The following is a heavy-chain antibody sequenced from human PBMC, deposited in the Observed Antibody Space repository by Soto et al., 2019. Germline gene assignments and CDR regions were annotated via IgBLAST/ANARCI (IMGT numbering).Heavy chain of an antibody. J-gene: IGHJ4*02. Sequence: EVQLLESGGGLVQPGGSLRLSCAASGFTFTTYAMCWVRQAPGKGLQWVSSISVSGDRTFYADSVKGRFTISRDNRRNTLHLKMNSLRDEDTAVYYCVKDGDSISSNKPLDYWGQGTLVTVSS. D-gene: IGHD2-2*01. CDR3: VKDGDSISSNKPLDY. CDR2: ISVSGDRT. V-gene: IGHV3-23*01. CDR1: GFTFTTYA.